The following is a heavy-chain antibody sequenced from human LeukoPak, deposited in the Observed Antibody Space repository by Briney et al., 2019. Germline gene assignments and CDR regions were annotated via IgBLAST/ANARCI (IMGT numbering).Heavy chain of an antibody. Sequence: SETLSLTCTVSGGSISTNSYYWGWIRQPPGKGLEWIGSISYSGSTFYNPSLESRVTISVDTSRNQFSLKLISVTAADTAVYYCARQAIQYLSDAFDIWGQGTMVTVSS. J-gene: IGHJ3*02. CDR2: ISYSGST. CDR3: ARQAIQYLSDAFDI. CDR1: GGSISTNSYY. D-gene: IGHD4-11*01. V-gene: IGHV4-39*01.